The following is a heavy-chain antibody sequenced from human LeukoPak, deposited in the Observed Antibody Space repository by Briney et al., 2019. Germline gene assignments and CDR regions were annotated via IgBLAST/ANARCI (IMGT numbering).Heavy chain of an antibody. D-gene: IGHD4-4*01. Sequence: SETLSLTCAVYGGSFSGYYWSWIRQPPGKGLEWIGEINHSGSTNYNPSLKSRVTISADTSKNQFSLKLSSVTAADTAVYYCARGFLYSNYDRGKGMDVWGQGTTVTVSS. CDR3: ARGFLYSNYDRGKGMDV. CDR1: GGSFSGYY. CDR2: INHSGST. V-gene: IGHV4-34*01. J-gene: IGHJ6*02.